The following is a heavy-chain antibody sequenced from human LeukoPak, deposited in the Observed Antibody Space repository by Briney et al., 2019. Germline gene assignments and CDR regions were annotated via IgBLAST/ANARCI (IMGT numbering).Heavy chain of an antibody. CDR2: ISGGGGST. V-gene: IGHV3-23*01. CDR1: GFTFRSYA. CDR3: AREAGYSYGSYWFDP. J-gene: IGHJ5*02. Sequence: GGSLRLSCAASGFTFRSYAMSWVRQAPGKGLEWVSSISGGGGSTYYADSVKGRFTISRDNSKITLYLQMNSLRAEDTAVYYCAREAGYSYGSYWFDPWGQGTLVTVSS. D-gene: IGHD5-18*01.